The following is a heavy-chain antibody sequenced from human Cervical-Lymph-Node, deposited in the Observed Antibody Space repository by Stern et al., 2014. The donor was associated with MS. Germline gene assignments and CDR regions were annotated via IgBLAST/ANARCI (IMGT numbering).Heavy chain of an antibody. CDR3: ATHRGRVTYYYGLDV. CDR1: GYTLTEMS. Sequence: QLVESGAEVKKPGASVKVSCKVSGYTLTEMSMHWVRQAPGKGLEWMGGYDPQHGETVYAQKSQGRVTMAEDRSTDTAYMELTSLRSDDTAVYYCATHRGRVTYYYGLDVWGQGTTVTVSS. J-gene: IGHJ6*02. V-gene: IGHV1-24*01. CDR2: YDPQHGET. D-gene: IGHD2-21*02.